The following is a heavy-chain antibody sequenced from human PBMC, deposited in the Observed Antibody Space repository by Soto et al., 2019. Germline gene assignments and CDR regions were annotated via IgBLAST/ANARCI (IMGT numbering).Heavy chain of an antibody. J-gene: IGHJ5*02. V-gene: IGHV4-31*03. CDR3: ARGSYYDSSGYYGP. D-gene: IGHD3-22*01. CDR2: IYYSGST. CDR1: GGSISSGGYY. Sequence: QVQLQESGPGMVKPSQTLSLTCTVSGGSISSGGYYWSWIRQHPGKGLEWIGYIYYSGSTYYNPSLKSRVTIAVDTSKNQFSLKLSSVTAADTAVYYCARGSYYDSSGYYGPWGQGTLVTVSS.